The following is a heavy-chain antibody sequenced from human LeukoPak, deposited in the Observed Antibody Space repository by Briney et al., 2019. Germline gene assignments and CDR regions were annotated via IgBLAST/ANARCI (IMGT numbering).Heavy chain of an antibody. V-gene: IGHV3-23*01. CDR2: ISGSAYST. Sequence: PGGSLRLSCAASGFTFSSYAMSWVRQAPGKGLEWVSAISGSAYSTYYADSVKGRFTISRDNSKNTLYLQMNSLRAEDTAVYYCAKVAGYLAHKEPLDYWGQGTLVTVSS. D-gene: IGHD3-22*01. CDR3: AKVAGYLAHKEPLDY. J-gene: IGHJ4*02. CDR1: GFTFSSYA.